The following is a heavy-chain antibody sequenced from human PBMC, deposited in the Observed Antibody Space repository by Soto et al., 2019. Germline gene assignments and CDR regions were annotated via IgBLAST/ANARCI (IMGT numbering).Heavy chain of an antibody. CDR3: ASARHIGP. V-gene: IGHV3-7*01. Sequence: GGSLRLSCAASGFTFSNYWMSWVRQAPGKGLEWVANIKQDGSESNYADSVKGRFTISRDNAENSLYLQMTSLRAEDAAVYYCASARHIGPWGQGTLVTVSS. CDR2: IKQDGSES. CDR1: GFTFSNYW. J-gene: IGHJ5*02. D-gene: IGHD2-21*01.